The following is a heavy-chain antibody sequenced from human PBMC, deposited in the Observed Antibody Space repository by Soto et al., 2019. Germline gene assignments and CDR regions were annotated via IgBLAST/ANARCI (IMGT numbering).Heavy chain of an antibody. CDR1: GDSIRGCGHY. CDR3: ARDTGLAPTVWGY. D-gene: IGHD7-27*01. V-gene: IGHV4-31*03. Sequence: QVQLQESGPGLVTPSQTLSLTCSVSGDSIRGCGHYWNWIRQFPGQALEWIGYVYHRGTTHYNPSPRGRLTISIDTSKNQFSLRLISVTAADTALYYCARDTGLAPTVWGYLGHGTQVTVSS. J-gene: IGHJ4*03. CDR2: VYHRGTT.